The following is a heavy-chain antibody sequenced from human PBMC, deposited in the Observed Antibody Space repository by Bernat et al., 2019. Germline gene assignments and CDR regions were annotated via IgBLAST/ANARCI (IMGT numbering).Heavy chain of an antibody. D-gene: IGHD3-22*01. CDR1: GYTFTSYA. CDR2: INAGNGNT. Sequence: QVQLVQSGAEEKKPGVSVKVSCKASGYTFTSYAMHWVRQAPGQRLEWMGWINAGNGNTKYSQKFQGRVTITRDTSASTAYMELSSLRSEDTAVYYCARAPENGGYYYVGGFDYWGQGTLVTVSS. CDR3: ARAPENGGYYYVGGFDY. J-gene: IGHJ4*02. V-gene: IGHV1-3*05.